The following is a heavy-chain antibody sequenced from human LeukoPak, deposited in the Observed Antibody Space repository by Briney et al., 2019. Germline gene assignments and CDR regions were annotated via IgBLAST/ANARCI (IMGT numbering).Heavy chain of an antibody. J-gene: IGHJ4*02. CDR2: IKSKADGGTT. CDR1: GFTFSNAW. V-gene: IGHV3-15*01. Sequence: GGSLRLSCAASGFTFSNAWMSWVRQAPGKGLEWVGRIKSKADGGTTDYATPVKGRFTISRDDSKNTLYLQMNSLKTEDTAVYYCARDSGRAVSPPGDYWGQGTLVTVSS. D-gene: IGHD6-19*01. CDR3: ARDSGRAVSPPGDY.